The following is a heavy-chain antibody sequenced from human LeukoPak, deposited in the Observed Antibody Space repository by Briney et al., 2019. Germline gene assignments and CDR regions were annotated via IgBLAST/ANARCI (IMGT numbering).Heavy chain of an antibody. CDR1: GSSVSSGNYY. CDR2: ISYSGST. CDR3: ARDGGASSPDY. Sequence: SETLSLTCTVSGSSVSSGNYYWSWIRQPPGKGLEWIGYISYSGSTYYNPSLKSRVTISVDTSKNQFSLKLSSVTAADTAVYYCARDGGASSPDYGGQGTLVTVSS. J-gene: IGHJ4*02. D-gene: IGHD3-3*01. V-gene: IGHV4-61*01.